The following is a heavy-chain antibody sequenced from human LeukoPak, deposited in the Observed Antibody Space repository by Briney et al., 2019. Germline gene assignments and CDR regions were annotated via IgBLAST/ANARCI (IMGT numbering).Heavy chain of an antibody. Sequence: GGSLRLSCAASGFTFSSYIMNWVRQAPGKGLEWVSSISSSSSYIYYADSVKGRFTISRDNAKNSLYLQMNSLRAEDTAVYYCARGLYSSWYYFDYWGQGTLVTVSS. CDR1: GFTFSSYI. CDR2: ISSSSSYI. J-gene: IGHJ4*02. V-gene: IGHV3-21*01. CDR3: ARGLYSSWYYFDY. D-gene: IGHD6-6*01.